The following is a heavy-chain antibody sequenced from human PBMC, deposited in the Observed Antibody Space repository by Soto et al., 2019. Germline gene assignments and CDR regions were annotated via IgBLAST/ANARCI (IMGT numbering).Heavy chain of an antibody. J-gene: IGHJ3*02. CDR1: GGSISSGGYY. CDR2: IYYSGST. D-gene: IGHD5-18*01. V-gene: IGHV4-31*03. Sequence: SETLSLTCTVSGGSISSGGYYWSWIRQHPGKGLEWIGYIYYSGSTYYNPSLKSRVTISVDTSKNQFSLKLSSVTAADTAVYYCEGYSYGPPYAFDIWGQGTMVTVSS. CDR3: EGYSYGPPYAFDI.